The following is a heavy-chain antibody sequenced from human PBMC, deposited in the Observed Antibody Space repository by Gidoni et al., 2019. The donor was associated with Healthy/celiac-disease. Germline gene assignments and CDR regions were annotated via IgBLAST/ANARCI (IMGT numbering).Heavy chain of an antibody. D-gene: IGHD6-6*01. J-gene: IGHJ4*02. V-gene: IGHV4-59*01. CDR2: IYYSGRT. CDR1: GGSISSYY. Sequence: QVQLQESGPGLVKPSETLSLTCTVSGGSISSYYWSWIRQPPGKGLEWIGYIYYSGRTNYNPSLKSRVTILVDTSKNQFSLKLSSVTAADTAVYYCARAERYSSSSLDYWGQGTLVTVSS. CDR3: ARAERYSSSSLDY.